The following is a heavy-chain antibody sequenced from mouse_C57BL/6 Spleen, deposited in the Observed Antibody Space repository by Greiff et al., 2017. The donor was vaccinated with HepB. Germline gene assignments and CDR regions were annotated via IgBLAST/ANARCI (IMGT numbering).Heavy chain of an antibody. CDR3: ARLITTVVPTYWYFDV. Sequence: EVQRVESGGGLVKPGGSLKLSCAASGFTFSSYTMSWVRQTPEKRLEWVATISGGGGNTYYPDSVKGRFTISRDNAKNTLYLQMSSLRSEDTALYYCARLITTVVPTYWYFDVWGTGTTVTVSS. J-gene: IGHJ1*03. D-gene: IGHD1-1*01. V-gene: IGHV5-9*01. CDR2: ISGGGGNT. CDR1: GFTFSSYT.